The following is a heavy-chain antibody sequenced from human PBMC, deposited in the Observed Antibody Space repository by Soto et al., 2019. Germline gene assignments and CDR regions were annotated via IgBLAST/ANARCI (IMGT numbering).Heavy chain of an antibody. J-gene: IGHJ6*03. V-gene: IGHV1-8*01. CDR1: GYTFTSYD. CDR2: MNPNSGNT. CDR3: ASGWVLEWLLYYYMDV. D-gene: IGHD3-3*01. Sequence: GASVKVSCKASGYTFTSYDINWVRQATGQGLEWMGWMNPNSGNTGYAQKFQGRVTMTRNTSISTAYMELSSLRSEDTAVYYCASGWVLEWLLYYYMDVWGKGTTVTVSS.